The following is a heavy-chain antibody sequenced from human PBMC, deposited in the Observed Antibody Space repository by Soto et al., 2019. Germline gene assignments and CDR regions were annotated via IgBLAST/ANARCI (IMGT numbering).Heavy chain of an antibody. CDR3: ARAPAPGYCISTSCYAGYYYYYGMDV. J-gene: IGHJ6*02. CDR1: GYTFTSYY. V-gene: IGHV1-46*01. CDR2: INPSGGST. Sequence: ASVKVSCKASGYTFTSYYMHWVRQAPGQGLEWMGIINPSGGSTSYAQKFQGRVTMTRDTSTSTVYMELSSLRSEDTAVYYCARAPAPGYCISTSCYAGYYYYYGMDVWGQGTTVTVSS. D-gene: IGHD2-2*01.